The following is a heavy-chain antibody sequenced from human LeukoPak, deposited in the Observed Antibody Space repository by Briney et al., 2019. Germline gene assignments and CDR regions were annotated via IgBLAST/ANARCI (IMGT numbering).Heavy chain of an antibody. V-gene: IGHV4-30-4*01. CDR2: IYYSGST. J-gene: IGHJ5*02. CDR1: GGSISSGDYY. CDR3: ARGRYYYGSGSPPFDP. D-gene: IGHD3-10*01. Sequence: SETLSLTCTVSGGSISSGDYYWSWIRQPPGTGLEWLGYIYYSGSTYYNPSLKSRVTISVDTSKNQFSLKLSSVTAADTAVYYCARGRYYYGSGSPPFDPWGQGTLVTVSS.